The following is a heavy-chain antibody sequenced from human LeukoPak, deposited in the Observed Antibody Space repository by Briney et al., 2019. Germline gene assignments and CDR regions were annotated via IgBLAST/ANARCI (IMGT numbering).Heavy chain of an antibody. Sequence: GGSLRLSCAASGFTFSSYAMSWVRQAPGKGLEWVSAIRSTGIDTYYADSVKGRFTISRDNSKNTLYLQMNSLRAEDTAVYYCATYSSLNRREFQYWGQGTLLTVSS. V-gene: IGHV3-23*01. CDR3: ATYSSLNRREFQY. CDR1: GFTFSSYA. D-gene: IGHD3-22*01. J-gene: IGHJ1*01. CDR2: IRSTGIDT.